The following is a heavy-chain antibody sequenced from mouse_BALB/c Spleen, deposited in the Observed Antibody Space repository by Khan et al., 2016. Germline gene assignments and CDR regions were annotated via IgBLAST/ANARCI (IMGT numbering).Heavy chain of an antibody. J-gene: IGHJ2*01. CDR1: GYSFTSYW. V-gene: IGHV1S127*01. CDR2: IDPSVSET. CDR3: ASYGYDDY. D-gene: IGHD2-14*01. Sequence: QVQLKQSGPQLVRPGASVKISCKASGYSFTSYWMHWVKQRPGQGLEWSGMIDPSVSETRLNQKFKDKATLTVDTSSSTAYMQLSSPTTEDSAVYYCASYGYDDYWGQGTTLTVSS.